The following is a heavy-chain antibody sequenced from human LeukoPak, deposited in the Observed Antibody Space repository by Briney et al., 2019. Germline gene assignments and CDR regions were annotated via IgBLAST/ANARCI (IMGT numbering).Heavy chain of an antibody. CDR1: GGSFSGYY. CDR3: ASGEDRGYYHSGRWFDP. J-gene: IGHJ5*02. CDR2: INHSGST. Sequence: SETLSLTCAVYGGSFSGYYWSWIRQPPGKGLEWIGEINHSGSTNYNPSLKSRVTISVDTSKNQFSLRLSSVTAADTAVYYCASGEDRGYYHSGRWFDPWGQGTLVTVSS. D-gene: IGHD3-10*01. V-gene: IGHV4-34*01.